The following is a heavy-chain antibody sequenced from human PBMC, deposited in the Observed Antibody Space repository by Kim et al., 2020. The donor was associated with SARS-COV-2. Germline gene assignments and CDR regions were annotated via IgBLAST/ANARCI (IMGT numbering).Heavy chain of an antibody. D-gene: IGHD3-3*01. CDR2: IRAGAETT. CDR3: AKDRGGSGRPAFDC. Sequence: GGSLRLSCAASGFTLSNNVMSWVRQAPGRGLEWVSTIRAGAETTYYADSVNGRFTISRDNSKHTLYLQLNSLRADDTAVYYCAKDRGGSGRPAFDCCGQGTLVTVSS. V-gene: IGHV3-23*01. J-gene: IGHJ4*02. CDR1: GFTLSNNV.